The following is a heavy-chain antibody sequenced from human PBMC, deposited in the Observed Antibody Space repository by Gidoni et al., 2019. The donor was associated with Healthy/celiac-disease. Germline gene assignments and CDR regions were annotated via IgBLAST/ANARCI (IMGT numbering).Heavy chain of an antibody. D-gene: IGHD3-10*01. CDR1: GGPFSSYA. V-gene: IGHV1-69*01. CDR2: IIPIVGTA. Sequence: QVQLVQSGAEVKKPGSSVKVSCQASGGPFSSYAISWVRQAPGQGLEWMGGIIPIVGTANYAQKFQGRVTITADESTRTAYMELSSLRSEDTAVYYCARDLRGGYYFDYWGQGTLVTVSS. J-gene: IGHJ4*02. CDR3: ARDLRGGYYFDY.